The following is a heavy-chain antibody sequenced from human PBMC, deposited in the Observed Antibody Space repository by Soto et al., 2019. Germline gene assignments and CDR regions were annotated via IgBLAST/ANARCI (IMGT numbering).Heavy chain of an antibody. CDR1: GFTFSSYG. Sequence: GGSLRLSCAASGFTFSSYGMHWVRQAPGKGLEWVAVISYDGSNKYYADSVKGRFTISRDNSKNTLYLQMNSLRAEDTAVYYCAKARTIAVSTSPFDSWGQGTLVTVSS. CDR2: ISYDGSNK. CDR3: AKARTIAVSTSPFDS. V-gene: IGHV3-30*18. J-gene: IGHJ4*02. D-gene: IGHD2-15*01.